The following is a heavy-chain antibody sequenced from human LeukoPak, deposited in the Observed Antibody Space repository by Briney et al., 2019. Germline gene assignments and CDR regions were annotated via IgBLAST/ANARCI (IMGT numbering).Heavy chain of an antibody. J-gene: IGHJ4*02. CDR3: VKDYATIAAAANPLFDY. CDR1: GFTFSSYA. Sequence: PGGSLRLSCAASGFTFSSYAVTWVRQAPGKGLEWVSGITGSGDTTFYADSVKGRFTISRDNSKNTLYLQMHSLRAEDTAVYYCVKDYATIAAAANPLFDYWGQGALVTVS. CDR2: ITGSGDTT. V-gene: IGHV3-23*01. D-gene: IGHD6-13*01.